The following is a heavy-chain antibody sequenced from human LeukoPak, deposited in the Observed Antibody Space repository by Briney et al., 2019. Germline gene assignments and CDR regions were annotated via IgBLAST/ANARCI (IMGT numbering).Heavy chain of an antibody. CDR2: IYYSGST. D-gene: IGHD2-2*02. Sequence: PSETLSLTCTVSGGSISSGGYYWSWIRQHPGKGLEWIGYIYYSGSTYYNPSLKSRVTISVDTSKNQFSPKLSSVTAADTAVYYCARGGYCNSASCYTASSLDYWGQGTLVTVSS. CDR3: ARGGYCNSASCYTASSLDY. J-gene: IGHJ4*02. V-gene: IGHV4-31*03. CDR1: GGSISSGGYY.